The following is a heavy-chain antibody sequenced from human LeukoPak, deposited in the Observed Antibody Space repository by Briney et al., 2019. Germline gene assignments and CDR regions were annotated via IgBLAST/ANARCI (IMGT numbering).Heavy chain of an antibody. V-gene: IGHV1-69*01. D-gene: IGHD3-22*01. CDR1: GGTFSNYA. CDR2: IIPIFGTA. J-gene: IGHJ6*03. CDR3: ARGPDYYDSSGYDYYYMDV. Sequence: SVKVSCKASGGTFSNYAISWVRQAPGQGLEWMGGIIPIFGTANYAQKFQGRVTITADESTSTAYMELSSLRSEDTAVYYCARGPDYYDSSGYDYYYMDVWGKGTTVTVSS.